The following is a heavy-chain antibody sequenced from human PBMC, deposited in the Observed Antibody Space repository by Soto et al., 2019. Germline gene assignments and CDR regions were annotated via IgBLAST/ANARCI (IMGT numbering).Heavy chain of an antibody. V-gene: IGHV1-69*13. CDR1: GGTFSSYA. D-gene: IGHD3-3*01. Sequence: SVKVSCKASGGTFSSYAISWVRQAPGQGLEWMGGIIPIFGTANYAQKFQGRVTITADESTSTAYMELSSLRSEDTAVYYCAATPYYDFWSGHYYGMDVWGQGTTVTVSS. CDR3: AATPYYDFWSGHYYGMDV. CDR2: IIPIFGTA. J-gene: IGHJ6*02.